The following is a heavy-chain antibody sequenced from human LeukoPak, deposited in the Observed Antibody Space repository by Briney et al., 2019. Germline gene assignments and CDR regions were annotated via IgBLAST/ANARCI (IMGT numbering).Heavy chain of an antibody. D-gene: IGHD3-10*01. J-gene: IGHJ6*03. CDR3: ARLSAYYYGSYFYYYMDV. V-gene: IGHV3-64*01. Sequence: GGSLRLSCAASGFTFSSYAMHWVRQAPGKGLEYVSAISSNGGSTYYANSVKGRFTISRDNAKNSVYLHMNSLRAEDTALYYCARLSAYYYGSYFYYYMDVWGKGTTVTVSS. CDR2: ISSNGGST. CDR1: GFTFSSYA.